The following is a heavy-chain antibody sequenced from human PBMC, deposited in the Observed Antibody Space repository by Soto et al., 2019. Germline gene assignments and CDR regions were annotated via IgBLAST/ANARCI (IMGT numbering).Heavy chain of an antibody. D-gene: IGHD1-26*01. CDR1: GASVINDY. CDR3: VRQVGATGSYSYAV. J-gene: IGHJ3*01. V-gene: IGHV4-59*02. CDR2: VYDSGST. Sequence: QVQLQESGPGVVKPSETLSLTCTVTGASVINDYWNWIRQPPGKGLEWIGFVYDSGSTSYNSSLQRRLTISVDTAKNQFSLKLSSVTASDTAVYYCVRQVGATGSYSYAVWGQGTMVTVSS.